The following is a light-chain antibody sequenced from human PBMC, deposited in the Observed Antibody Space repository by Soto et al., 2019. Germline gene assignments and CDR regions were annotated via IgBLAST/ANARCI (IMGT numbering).Light chain of an antibody. CDR2: GAS. CDR3: RQYGTSLGFP. J-gene: IGKJ4*01. Sequence: ETVLTQSPGTLSLSPGERATLSCRASQSVSSNLLAWYQEKPGQAPRLLIFGASRRATGIPDRFSGSGSGTDSTLTITRLEPEDFAVYYCRQYGTSLGFPVGGGTKVDIK. CDR1: QSVSSNL. V-gene: IGKV3-20*01.